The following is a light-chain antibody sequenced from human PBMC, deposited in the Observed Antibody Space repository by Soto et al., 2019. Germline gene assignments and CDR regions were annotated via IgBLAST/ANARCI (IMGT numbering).Light chain of an antibody. CDR1: SSDVGGYNY. J-gene: IGLJ2*01. CDR3: SSYAGSNNLGV. Sequence: SALTQPPSASGSPGQSVTISCTGTSSDVGGYNYVSWYQQHPGKAPKLIIYEVSERPSGVPDRFSGSKSGNTASLTVSGLQAEDEADYYCSSYAGSNNLGVFGGGTKLTVL. V-gene: IGLV2-8*01. CDR2: EVS.